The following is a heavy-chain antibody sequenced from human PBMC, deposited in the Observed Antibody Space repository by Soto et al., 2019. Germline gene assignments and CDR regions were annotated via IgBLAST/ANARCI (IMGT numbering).Heavy chain of an antibody. Sequence: ASVKVSCKTSGYTFTTYYLHWVRQAPGQGLEWMGWIDPNSGVTKYAQKFQGRVTVTRDTSISTTYMELSSLTSDDTAVYYCAKENFKFDSWG. CDR2: IDPNSGVT. V-gene: IGHV1-2*02. CDR1: GYTFTTYY. D-gene: IGHD1-7*01. J-gene: IGHJ4*01. CDR3: AKENFKFDS.